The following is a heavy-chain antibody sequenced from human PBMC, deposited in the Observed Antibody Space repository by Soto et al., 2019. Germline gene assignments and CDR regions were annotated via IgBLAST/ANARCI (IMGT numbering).Heavy chain of an antibody. J-gene: IGHJ4*02. D-gene: IGHD2-15*01. Sequence: QVQLVQSGAEVKKPGASVKVSCKASGYTFTSYGISWVRQAPGQGLEWMGWISAYNGNTNYAQKLQGRVTMTTDTSTSTAYMELRSLSSDDTAGYYCARGSVHCSGGSCYSHVFDYWGQGTLVTVSS. V-gene: IGHV1-18*01. CDR3: ARGSVHCSGGSCYSHVFDY. CDR2: ISAYNGNT. CDR1: GYTFTSYG.